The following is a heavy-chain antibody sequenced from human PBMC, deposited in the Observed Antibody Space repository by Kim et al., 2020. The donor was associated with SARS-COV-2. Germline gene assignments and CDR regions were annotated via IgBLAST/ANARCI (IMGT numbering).Heavy chain of an antibody. V-gene: IGHV1-69*06. D-gene: IGHD3-9*01. Sequence: SVKVSCKASGGTFSSYAISWVRQAPGQGLEWMGGIIPIFGTANYAQKFQGRVTITADKSTSTAYMELSSLRSEDTAVYYCARDVSDSTYYDILTGSSWFDPWGQGTLVTVSS. J-gene: IGHJ5*02. CDR2: IIPIFGTA. CDR3: ARDVSDSTYYDILTGSSWFDP. CDR1: GGTFSSYA.